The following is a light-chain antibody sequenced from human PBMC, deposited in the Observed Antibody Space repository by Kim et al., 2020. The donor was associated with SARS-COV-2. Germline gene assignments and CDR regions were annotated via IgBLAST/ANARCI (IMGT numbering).Light chain of an antibody. Sequence: LSPGERATLSCRASQSVSRSFAWYQQKPGQAPRLLIHGASSRATGIPDRFSGSGSGTDFTLTISRLEPEDFAVYYCQQYGSSPLTFGGGTKVDIK. V-gene: IGKV3-20*01. CDR1: QSVSRS. J-gene: IGKJ4*01. CDR3: QQYGSSPLT. CDR2: GAS.